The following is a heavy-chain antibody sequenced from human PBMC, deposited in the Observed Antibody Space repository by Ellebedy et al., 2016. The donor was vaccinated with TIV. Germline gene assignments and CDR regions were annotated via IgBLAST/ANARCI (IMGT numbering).Heavy chain of an antibody. J-gene: IGHJ4*02. Sequence: GGSLRLSCTASGFXFGDYAXRWFLPAPGKGLEWVSFIRSKAYGGTTEYAASVKGRFTISRDDSKNIAYLQMNSLKTEDTAVYYCRRERNTMILKGWGQGTLVTVSS. D-gene: IGHD3-22*01. CDR2: IRSKAYGGTT. CDR1: GFXFGDYA. CDR3: RRERNTMILKG. V-gene: IGHV3-49*03.